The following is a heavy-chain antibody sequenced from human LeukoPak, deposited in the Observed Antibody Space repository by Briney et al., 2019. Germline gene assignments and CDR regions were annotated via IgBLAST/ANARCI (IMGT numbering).Heavy chain of an antibody. V-gene: IGHV3-48*03. CDR2: ISSSGSTI. D-gene: IGHD2-2*01. CDR3: ARTYPYYYYMGV. Sequence: GGSLRLSCAASGFTFSSYEMNWVRQAPGKGLEWVSYISSSGSTIYYADSVKGRFTISRDNAKNSLYLQMNSLRAEDTAVYYCARTYPYYYYMGVWGKGTTVTVSS. J-gene: IGHJ6*03. CDR1: GFTFSSYE.